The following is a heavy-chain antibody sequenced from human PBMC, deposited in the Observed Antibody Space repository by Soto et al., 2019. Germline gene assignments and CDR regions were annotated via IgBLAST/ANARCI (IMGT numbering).Heavy chain of an antibody. CDR3: ARLIAVAGTGFDY. J-gene: IGHJ4*02. V-gene: IGHV4-4*02. Sequence: PSETLSLTCAVSGGSISSSNWWSWVRRPPGKGLEWIGEIYHSGSTNYNPSLKSRVTISVDKSKNQFSLKLSSVTAADTAVYYCARLIAVAGTGFDYWGQGTLVTVSS. CDR1: GGSISSSNW. CDR2: IYHSGST. D-gene: IGHD6-19*01.